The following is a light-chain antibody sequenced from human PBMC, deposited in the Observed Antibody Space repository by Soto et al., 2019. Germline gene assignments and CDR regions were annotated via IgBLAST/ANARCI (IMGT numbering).Light chain of an antibody. CDR3: CSYAGSNTWV. Sequence: QSVLTQPASVSGSPGQSITISCTGTSSDVGSYDLVSWYQQHPGKAPKLMIYEGSKRPSGVSNRFSGSKSGNTASLTISGLQAEDEAVYYCCSYAGSNTWVFGGGTKLTVL. CDR2: EGS. CDR1: SSDVGSYDL. V-gene: IGLV2-23*01. J-gene: IGLJ3*02.